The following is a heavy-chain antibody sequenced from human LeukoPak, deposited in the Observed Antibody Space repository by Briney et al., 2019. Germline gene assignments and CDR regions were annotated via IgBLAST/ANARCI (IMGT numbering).Heavy chain of an antibody. CDR3: ARPLSGSNWFDP. Sequence: PSETLSLTCAVYGGSFSGYYWSWIRQPPGKGLEWIGEINHSGSTNYNPSLKSRVTISVDTSKNQFSLKLSSVTAADTAVYYCARPLSGSNWFDPWGQGTLVTVSS. CDR2: INHSGST. D-gene: IGHD5-12*01. CDR1: GGSFSGYY. J-gene: IGHJ5*02. V-gene: IGHV4-34*01.